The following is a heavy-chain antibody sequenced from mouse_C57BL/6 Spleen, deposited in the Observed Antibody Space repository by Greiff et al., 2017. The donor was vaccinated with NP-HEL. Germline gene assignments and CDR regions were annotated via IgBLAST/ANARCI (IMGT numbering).Heavy chain of an antibody. CDR2: IDPEDGDT. CDR1: GFNIKDYY. Sequence: EVQLQQSGAELVRPGASVKLSCTASGFNIKDYYMHWVKQRPEQGLEWIGRIDPEDGDTEYAPKFQGQATMTADTSSNTAYLQLSSLTSEATAVYYGTAGYYPGAWFAYWGQGTLVTVSA. J-gene: IGHJ3*01. CDR3: TAGYYPGAWFAY. V-gene: IGHV14-1*01. D-gene: IGHD1-1*01.